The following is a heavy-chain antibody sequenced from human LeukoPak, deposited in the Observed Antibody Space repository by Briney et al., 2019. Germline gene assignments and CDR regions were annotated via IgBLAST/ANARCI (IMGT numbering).Heavy chain of an antibody. CDR1: GFTFSSYE. CDR3: ARGWFGEVPFDY. V-gene: IGHV3-21*01. Sequence: NPGGSLRLSCAASGFTFSSYEMNWVRQAPGKGLEWVSSISSSSDYIYYADSVKGRFTISRDNAKNSLFLQMNSLRAEDTAVYYCARGWFGEVPFDYWGQGTLVTVSS. D-gene: IGHD3-10*01. J-gene: IGHJ4*02. CDR2: ISSSSDYI.